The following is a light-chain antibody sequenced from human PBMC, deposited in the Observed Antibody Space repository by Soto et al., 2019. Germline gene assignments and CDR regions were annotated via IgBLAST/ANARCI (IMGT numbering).Light chain of an antibody. J-gene: IGKJ4*01. CDR1: QSVGSD. CDR3: QQYNNWPLT. Sequence: EIVMTQSPATLSVSPGEGATLSCRASQSVGSDLAWYQQRPGQAPRLLIYGASNRATGFPARFSGSGSGTDFTLTISSLQSEDLAVYFCQQYNNWPLTFGGGTKVEI. CDR2: GAS. V-gene: IGKV3-15*01.